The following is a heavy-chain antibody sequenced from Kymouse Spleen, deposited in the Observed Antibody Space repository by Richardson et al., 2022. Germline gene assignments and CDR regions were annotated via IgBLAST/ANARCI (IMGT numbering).Heavy chain of an antibody. J-gene: IGHJ6*02. CDR2: ISYDGSNK. Sequence: QVQLVESGGGVVQPGRSLRLSCAASGFTFSSYGMHWVRQAPGKGLEWVAVISYDGSNKYYADSVKGRFTISRDNSKNTLYLQMNSLRAEDTAVYYCAKAPYDILTGYYNDYYGMDVWGQGTTVTVSS. V-gene: IGHV3-30*18. CDR3: AKAPYDILTGYYNDYYGMDV. D-gene: IGHD3-9*01. CDR1: GFTFSSYG.